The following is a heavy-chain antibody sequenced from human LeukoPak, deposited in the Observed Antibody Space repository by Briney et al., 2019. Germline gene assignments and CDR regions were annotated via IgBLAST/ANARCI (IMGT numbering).Heavy chain of an antibody. J-gene: IGHJ3*02. CDR3: ARDLREHGVFDI. CDR2: IYSDGRT. CDR1: GFTVSSNY. D-gene: IGHD1-26*01. Sequence: GSLRLSCAASGFTVSSNYMSWVRQAPGKGLEWVSEIYSDGRTYYAASVKGRFSISRDNSKNTVYLQMNSLRAEDTAVYYCARDLREHGVFDIWGQGTMVTVSS. V-gene: IGHV3-53*01.